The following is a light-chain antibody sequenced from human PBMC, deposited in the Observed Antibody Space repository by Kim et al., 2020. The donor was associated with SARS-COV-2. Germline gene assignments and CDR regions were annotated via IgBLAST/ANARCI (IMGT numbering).Light chain of an antibody. CDR3: HQYYSTPHT. CDR2: WAS. CDR1: QSFLYSSSNENY. V-gene: IGKV4-1*01. J-gene: IGKJ2*01. Sequence: DIVITQSPDSLAVSLGERATINCKSSQSFLYSSSNENYLAWYQQKPGQPPKLLISWASIRESAVPDRFTGSGSGTDFSLTITSLQAEDVAIYFCHQYYSTPHTFGQGTKLEIK.